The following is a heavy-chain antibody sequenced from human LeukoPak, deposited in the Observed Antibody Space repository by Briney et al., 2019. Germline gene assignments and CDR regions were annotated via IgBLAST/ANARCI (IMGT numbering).Heavy chain of an antibody. D-gene: IGHD2-15*01. CDR3: ARDVSFDCSGGSCYS. V-gene: IGHV1-69*13. CDR2: IIPIFGTT. Sequence: SVKVSCKASGGTFSSYSISWVRQAPGQGLEWMGGIIPIFGTTHYAQKFQGRVTITADDSTNTAYMELSSLSSEDTAVYYCARDVSFDCSGGSCYSWGQGTLVTVSS. CDR1: GGTFSSYS. J-gene: IGHJ4*02.